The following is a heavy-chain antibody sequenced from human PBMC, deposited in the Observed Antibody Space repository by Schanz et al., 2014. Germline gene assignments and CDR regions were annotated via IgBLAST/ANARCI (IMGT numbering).Heavy chain of an antibody. CDR2: ISIRGGNT. CDR1: GFTFSTYA. V-gene: IGHV3-23*04. J-gene: IGHJ3*02. CDR3: AKVGPYSGSLGAFDI. D-gene: IGHD1-26*01. Sequence: VQLVESGGGSVKPGGSLRLSCAASGFTFSTYAMTWVRQAPGKGLEWVSSISIRGGNTYYTDSVKGRFTISRDNSKNTLYLQMNSLRAEDSAVYYCAKVGPYSGSLGAFDIWGQGTMVTVSS.